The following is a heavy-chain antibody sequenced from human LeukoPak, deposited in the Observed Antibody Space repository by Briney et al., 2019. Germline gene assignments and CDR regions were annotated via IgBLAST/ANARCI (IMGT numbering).Heavy chain of an antibody. J-gene: IGHJ4*02. V-gene: IGHV1-69*06. CDR3: ARASLGYFDWFFDY. CDR2: IIPIFGTA. CDR1: GGTFSSYA. Sequence: GSSVTVSCKASGGTFSSYAISWVRQAPGQGLEWMGRIIPIFGTANYAQKFQGRVTITADKSTSTAYMELSSLRSEDTAVYYCARASLGYFDWFFDYWGQGTLVTVSS. D-gene: IGHD3-9*01.